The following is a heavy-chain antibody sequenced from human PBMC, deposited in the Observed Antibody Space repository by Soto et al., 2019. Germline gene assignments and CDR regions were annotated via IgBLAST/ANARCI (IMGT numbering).Heavy chain of an antibody. CDR1: GYTFSNYG. CDR2: INPYSGNT. J-gene: IGHJ5*02. Sequence: QVQLVQSGAEVKKPGASVKVSCKASGYTFSNYGLSWVRQAPGQGLAWMGWINPYSGNTKYIQKLQGRVTLTTDTSTSTAYMELRSLGSDDTAVYYCARVNQSQYRRGDNWFDPWGQGTLVTVSS. D-gene: IGHD3-10*01. V-gene: IGHV1-18*04. CDR3: ARVNQSQYRRGDNWFDP.